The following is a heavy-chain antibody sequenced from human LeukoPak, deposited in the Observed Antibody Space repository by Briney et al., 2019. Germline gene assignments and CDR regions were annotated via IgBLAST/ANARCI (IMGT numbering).Heavy chain of an antibody. CDR2: IWYDGSNK. CDR3: AKTTNYYDSSGYSYYFDY. V-gene: IGHV3-33*06. D-gene: IGHD3-22*01. CDR1: GFTFSSYG. J-gene: IGHJ4*02. Sequence: GGSLRLSCAASGFTFSSYGMHWVRQAPGKGLEWVAVIWYDGSNKYYADSVKGRFTISRDNSKNTLYLQMNSLRAEDTAVYYCAKTTNYYDSSGYSYYFDYWGQGTLVTASS.